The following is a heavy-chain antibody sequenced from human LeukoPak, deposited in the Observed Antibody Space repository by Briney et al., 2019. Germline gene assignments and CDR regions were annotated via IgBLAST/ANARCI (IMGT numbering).Heavy chain of an antibody. CDR1: GGSINSYY. D-gene: IGHD3-9*01. Sequence: SETLSLTCTVSGGSINSYYWSWIRQPPGKGLEWIGYIYYSGSTNYNPSLKSRVTISVDTSKNQFSLKLSSVTAADTAVYYCARPQYYDILSDAFDIWGQGTMVTVSS. V-gene: IGHV4-59*08. CDR3: ARPQYYDILSDAFDI. J-gene: IGHJ3*02. CDR2: IYYSGST.